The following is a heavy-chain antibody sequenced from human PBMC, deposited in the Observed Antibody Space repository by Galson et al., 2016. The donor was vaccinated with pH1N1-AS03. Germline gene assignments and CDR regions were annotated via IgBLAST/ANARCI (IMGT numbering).Heavy chain of an antibody. J-gene: IGHJ4*02. Sequence: SLRLSCAASGFTFSAFSMIWVRQAPGKGLEWVSYVSSSSRTIYYADSVKGRFTISRDNAKNSLYLQMNSLRVEDTALYYCVKEGGYRSSSVFEYWGQGTLVTVSS. CDR3: VKEGGYRSSSVFEY. D-gene: IGHD6-6*01. CDR2: VSSSSRTI. CDR1: GFTFSAFS. V-gene: IGHV3-48*04.